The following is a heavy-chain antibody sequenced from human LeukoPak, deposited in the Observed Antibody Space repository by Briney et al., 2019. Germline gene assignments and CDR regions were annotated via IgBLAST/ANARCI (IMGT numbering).Heavy chain of an antibody. CDR1: GFTFSDYY. CDR2: ISSSGSTI. Sequence: GGALRLSCAASGFTFSDYYMSCICHAPGKGLEWVSYISSSGSTIYYADSVKGRFTISTDNAKNSLYLQINSLRAEATAVYYGARKQSVFDYWGQGTLVTVSS. D-gene: IGHD4-4*01. J-gene: IGHJ4*02. CDR3: ARKQSVFDY. V-gene: IGHV3-11*01.